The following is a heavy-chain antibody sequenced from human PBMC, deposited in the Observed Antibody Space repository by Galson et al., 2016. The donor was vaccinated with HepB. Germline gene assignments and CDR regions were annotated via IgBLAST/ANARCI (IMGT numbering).Heavy chain of an antibody. J-gene: IGHJ3*01. Sequence: SLRLSCAASGFTFRRYTMNWVRRAPGKGLEWVSSISTSSTYIYYADSMKGRFTISRDNAKKSLYLQMTSLRADDTAIYYCARESSGYDYDFDLWGQGTMVTVSS. D-gene: IGHD5-12*01. CDR3: ARESSGYDYDFDL. CDR1: GFTFRRYT. V-gene: IGHV3-21*01. CDR2: ISTSSTYI.